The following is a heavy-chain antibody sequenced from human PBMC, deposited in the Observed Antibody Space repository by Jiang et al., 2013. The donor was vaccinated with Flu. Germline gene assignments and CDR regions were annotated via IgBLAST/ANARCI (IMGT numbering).Heavy chain of an antibody. V-gene: IGHV1-2*02. Sequence: VQLVESGAEVKKPGASVKVSCKASGYTFTGYYMHWVRQAPGQGLEWMGWINPNSGGTNYAQKFQGRVTMTRDTSISTAYMELSRLRSDDTAVYYCARYSSRGKYYFDYWGQGTLVTVSS. CDR2: INPNSGGT. D-gene: IGHD6-19*01. CDR1: GYTFTGYY. J-gene: IGHJ4*02. CDR3: ARYSSRGKYYFDY.